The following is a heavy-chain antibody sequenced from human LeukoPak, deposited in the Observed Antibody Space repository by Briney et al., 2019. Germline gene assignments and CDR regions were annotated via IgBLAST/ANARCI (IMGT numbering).Heavy chain of an antibody. V-gene: IGHV1-2*02. CDR1: GYTFTDYY. D-gene: IGHD3-16*01. J-gene: IGHJ4*02. Sequence: ASVKVSCEASGYTFTDYYLHWVRQAPGQGLEWMGWINPNSGGTNYAQKFQGRVTMTRDTSISTAYMELSRLRSDDTAVYYCARRPITPPYYFDYWGQGTLVTVSS. CDR2: INPNSGGT. CDR3: ARRPITPPYYFDY.